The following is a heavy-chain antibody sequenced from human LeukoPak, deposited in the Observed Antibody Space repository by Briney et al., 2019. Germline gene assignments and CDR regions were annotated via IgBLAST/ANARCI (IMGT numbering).Heavy chain of an antibody. CDR1: GYSFTSYW. V-gene: IGHV5-51*01. CDR3: ARTDIVVVPAAMDYYYYYMDV. D-gene: IGHD2-2*01. CDR2: IYPGDSDT. J-gene: IGHJ6*03. Sequence: GESLKISCKGSGYSFTSYWIGWVRQMPGKGLEWMGIIYPGDSDTRYSPSFQGQVTISADKSMSTAYLQWSSLKASDTAMYYCARTDIVVVPAAMDYYYYYMDVWGKGTTVTISS.